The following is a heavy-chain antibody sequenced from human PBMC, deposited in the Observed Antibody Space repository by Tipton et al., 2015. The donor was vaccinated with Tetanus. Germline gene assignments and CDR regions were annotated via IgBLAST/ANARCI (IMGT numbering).Heavy chain of an antibody. J-gene: IGHJ6*02. CDR3: AKDHGPNDYGDYMNYYGMDV. CDR2: MNPNSGNT. V-gene: IGHV1-8*01. CDR1: GYTFTSYD. D-gene: IGHD4-17*01. Sequence: QSGAEVKKPGASVKVSCKASGYTFTSYDINWVRQATGQGLEWMGWMNPNSGNTGYAQKFQGRVTMTRNTSISTAYMELNSLRAEDTAVYYCAKDHGPNDYGDYMNYYGMDVWGQGTTVTVSS.